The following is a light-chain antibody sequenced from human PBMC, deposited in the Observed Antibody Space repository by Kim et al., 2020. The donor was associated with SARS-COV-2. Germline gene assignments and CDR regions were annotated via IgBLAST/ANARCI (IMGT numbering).Light chain of an antibody. Sequence: GQAGRSRGQGDRLGRCLADGCQQEPGQAAVIVIYDKDSRPSGIADGFAGFHSGNTASLTMGGAQAEDEADYYCYSRDTSRSHVIFGGGTKVTVL. CDR1: RLGRCL. J-gene: IGLJ2*01. CDR2: DKD. CDR3: YSRDTSRSHVI. V-gene: IGLV3-19*01.